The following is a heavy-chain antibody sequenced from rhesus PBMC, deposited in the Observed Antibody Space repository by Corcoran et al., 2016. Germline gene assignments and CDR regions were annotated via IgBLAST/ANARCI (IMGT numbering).Heavy chain of an antibody. V-gene: IGHV4-99*01. Sequence: QVQLQESGPGLVKPSETLSLTCAVSGYSISSGYYWGWIRQPPGKGLENIGYISGSSGVTSYTPSPESPVTISKNPPKNQFSLKVSSVTAADTAVYYCARQYSTAVSNWGQGVLVTVSS. CDR1: GYSISSGYY. D-gene: IGHD4-29*01. CDR2: ISGSSGVT. CDR3: ARQYSTAVSN. J-gene: IGHJ4*01.